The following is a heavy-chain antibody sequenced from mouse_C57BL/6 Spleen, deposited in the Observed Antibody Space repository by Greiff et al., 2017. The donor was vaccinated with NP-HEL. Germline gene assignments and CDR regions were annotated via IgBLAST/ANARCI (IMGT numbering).Heavy chain of an antibody. D-gene: IGHD2-10*02. V-gene: IGHV1-39*01. CDR1: GYSFTDYN. Sequence: VQLQQSGPELVKPGASVKISCKASGYSFTDYNMNWVKQSNGKSLEWIGVINPNYGTTSYKQKFKDKATLTVDQTSSTAYMQLNSLTSEDSAVYYCAKGYDYDVMDYWGQGTSVTVSS. J-gene: IGHJ4*01. CDR2: INPNYGTT. CDR3: AKGYDYDVMDY.